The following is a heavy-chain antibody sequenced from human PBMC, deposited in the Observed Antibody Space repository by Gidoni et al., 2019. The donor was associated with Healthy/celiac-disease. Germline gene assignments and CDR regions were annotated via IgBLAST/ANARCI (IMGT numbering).Heavy chain of an antibody. CDR3: AGRGYGSGSYYNARDY. V-gene: IGHV1-69*01. D-gene: IGHD3-10*01. CDR1: GSTFSNYA. J-gene: IGHJ4*02. CDR2: IIPIFGTA. Sequence: QVQLVQSGAEVKKPGSSVKVPCKASGSTFSNYAISWVRQAPGQGLEWMGGIIPIFGTANYAQKFQGRVTITADESTSTAYMELSSLRSEDTAVYYCAGRGYGSGSYYNARDYWGQGTLVTVSS.